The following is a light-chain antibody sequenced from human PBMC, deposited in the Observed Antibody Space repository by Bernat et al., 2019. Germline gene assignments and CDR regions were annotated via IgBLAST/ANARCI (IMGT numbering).Light chain of an antibody. CDR3: QQQNSYPLA. J-gene: IGKJ4*01. Sequence: TITCRASQGINSYLNLYHQKPWTAPKLLIYTASTLQSGVPSSFSGSGSVTEFTLTISSLQPEDFATYYCQQQNSYPLAVGGGTKVEIK. V-gene: IGKV1-9*01. CDR1: QGINSY. CDR2: TAS.